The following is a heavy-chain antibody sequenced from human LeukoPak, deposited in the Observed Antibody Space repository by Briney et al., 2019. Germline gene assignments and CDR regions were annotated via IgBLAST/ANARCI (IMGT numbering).Heavy chain of an antibody. J-gene: IGHJ4*02. CDR1: GGSFSGYY. CDR3: ARVYCSSNSCYLDY. V-gene: IGHV4-34*12. D-gene: IGHD2-2*01. Sequence: SETLSLTCAVYGGSFSGYYWSWIRQPPGKGLEWIGEIFFTGTTTYNPSLKSRVSMSLDKSKNQFSLNLTSVTAADTAIYYCARVYCSSNSCYLDYWSQGTLVTVSS. CDR2: IFFTGTT.